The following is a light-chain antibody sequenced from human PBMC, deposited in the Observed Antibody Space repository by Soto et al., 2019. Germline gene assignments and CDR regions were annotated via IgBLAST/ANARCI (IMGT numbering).Light chain of an antibody. V-gene: IGKV3-15*01. CDR3: QQYNNWPET. CDR2: GAS. Sequence: EIVMTQSPATLSVSPGERATLSCRARQSVSSNLAWYQQKPGQAPRLLIYGASTRATGIPARFSGSGSGTEFTLTISSLQSEDLAVYYCQQYNNWPETFGQGTKVEIK. J-gene: IGKJ1*01. CDR1: QSVSSN.